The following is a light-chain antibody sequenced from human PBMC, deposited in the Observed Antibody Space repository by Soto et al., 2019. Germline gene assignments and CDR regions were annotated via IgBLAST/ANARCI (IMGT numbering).Light chain of an antibody. J-gene: IGKJ5*01. Sequence: DIVITHSPLSLPVTPVDPASISFMSSQILLHSNGYNYLDWYLQKPGQSPQLLIYLGSNRASGVPDRFSGSGSGTDFTLKISRVEAEDVGVYYCMKALQTPPNFGQGTRLEIK. CDR3: MKALQTPPN. CDR1: QILLHSNGYNY. V-gene: IGKV2-28*01. CDR2: LGS.